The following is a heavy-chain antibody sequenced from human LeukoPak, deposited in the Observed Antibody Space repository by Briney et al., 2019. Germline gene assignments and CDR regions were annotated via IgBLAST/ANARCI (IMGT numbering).Heavy chain of an antibody. CDR2: ISAYNGNT. J-gene: IGHJ4*02. CDR1: GYTFTSYG. V-gene: IGHV1-18*01. D-gene: IGHD3-3*02. Sequence: ASVKVSCKASGYTFTSYGISWVRQAPGQGLEWMGWISAYNGNTNYAQKLQGRVTMTTDTSTSTAYMELRSLRSDDTAVYYCATQTDSTFPTGYWGQGTLVTVSS. CDR3: ATQTDSTFPTGY.